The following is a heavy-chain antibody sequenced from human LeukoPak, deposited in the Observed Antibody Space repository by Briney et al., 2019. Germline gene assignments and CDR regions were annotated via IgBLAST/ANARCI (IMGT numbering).Heavy chain of an antibody. CDR3: AKSNGYGLVDI. V-gene: IGHV4-59*12. Sequence: PSETLSLTCTVSGGSISSYYWSWIRQPPGKGLEYIGYIYYSGSTNYSPSLRSRVTISLDTSRNQFSLKLNSVTAADTAVYYCAKSNGYGLVDIWGQGTMVTVSS. D-gene: IGHD3-10*01. CDR1: GGSISSYY. J-gene: IGHJ3*02. CDR2: IYYSGST.